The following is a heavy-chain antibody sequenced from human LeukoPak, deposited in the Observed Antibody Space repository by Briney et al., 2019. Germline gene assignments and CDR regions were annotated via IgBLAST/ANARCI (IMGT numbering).Heavy chain of an antibody. CDR1: GFTFSTYA. Sequence: PGRSLRLSCAASGFTFSTYAMHWVRQAPGKGLEWVAVISYDGSNKYYADSVKGRFTISRDNSKNTLSLQMNSLRAEDTAVYYCARDFKAAASLSYLQHWGQGTLVTVSS. CDR2: ISYDGSNK. J-gene: IGHJ1*01. D-gene: IGHD6-13*01. CDR3: ARDFKAAASLSYLQH. V-gene: IGHV3-30-3*01.